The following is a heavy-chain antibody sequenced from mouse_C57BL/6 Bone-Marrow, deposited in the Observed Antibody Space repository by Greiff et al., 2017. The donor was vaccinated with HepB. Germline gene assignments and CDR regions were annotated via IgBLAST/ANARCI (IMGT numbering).Heavy chain of an antibody. CDR1: GFTFSSYA. V-gene: IGHV5-4*01. D-gene: IGHD2-5*01. J-gene: IGHJ1*03. CDR3: ARDYYSNWYFDV. Sequence: EVKLMESGGGLVKPGGSLKLSCAASGFTFSSYAMSWVRQTPEKRLEWVATISDGGSYTYYPDNVKGRFTISRDNAKNNLYLQMSHLKSEDTAMYYCARDYYSNWYFDVWGTGTTVTVSS. CDR2: ISDGGSYT.